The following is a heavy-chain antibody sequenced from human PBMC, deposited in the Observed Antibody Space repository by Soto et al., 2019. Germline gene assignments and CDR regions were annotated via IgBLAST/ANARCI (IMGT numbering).Heavy chain of an antibody. V-gene: IGHV3-33*01. CDR3: AREGVGGTAFGGYLDY. CDR1: GFTFSGYG. Sequence: QVQLVESGGGVVQPGRSLRLSCVASGFTFSGYGMHWVRQAPGKGLEWVAIIRYDGSNIYYADSVRGRFAISRDNSKNIFFQKRDSRGAGDGAFYFWAREGVGGTAFGGYLDYWGQGALVPVSS. J-gene: IGHJ4*02. CDR2: IRYDGSNI. D-gene: IGHD3-10*01.